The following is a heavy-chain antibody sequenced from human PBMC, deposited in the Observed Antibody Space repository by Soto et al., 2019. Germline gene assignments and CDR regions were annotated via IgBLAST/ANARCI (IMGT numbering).Heavy chain of an antibody. J-gene: IGHJ6*02. D-gene: IGHD5-12*01. Sequence: SQTLSLTCAISGDSVSSNSAAWNWIRQSPSRGLEWLGRTYYRSKWYNDYAVSVKSRITINPDTSKNQFSLQLNSVTPEDTAVYYCARAVDAIIYYYHCGMDVWGQGTTVTGSS. V-gene: IGHV6-1*01. CDR1: GDSVSSNSAA. CDR3: ARAVDAIIYYYHCGMDV. CDR2: TYYRSKWYN.